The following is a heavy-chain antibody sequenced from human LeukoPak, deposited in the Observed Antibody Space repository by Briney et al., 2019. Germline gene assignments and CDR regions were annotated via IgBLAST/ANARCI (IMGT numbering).Heavy chain of an antibody. D-gene: IGHD6-13*01. CDR1: AGSISSSSYY. CDR3: ARSLVHSSSWFDY. V-gene: IGHV4-39*07. CDR2: INHSGST. Sequence: PSETLSLTCTVSAGSISSSSYYWGWIRQPPGKGLEWIGEINHSGSTNYNPSLKSRVTISVDTSKNQFSLKLSSVTAADTAVYYCARSLVHSSSWFDYWGQGTLVTVSS. J-gene: IGHJ4*02.